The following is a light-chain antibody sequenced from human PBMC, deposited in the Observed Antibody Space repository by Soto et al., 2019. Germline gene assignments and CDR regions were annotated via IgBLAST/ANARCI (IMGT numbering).Light chain of an antibody. V-gene: IGKV3-15*01. CDR3: QQYNNWPPFT. CDR1: QSVSGN. J-gene: IGKJ3*01. Sequence: EIVMTQSPATLSVSPGERATLSCRASQSVSGNLVWYQQKPGQAPRLLIYGASTRATGIPARFSGSGSGTEFTLTISSLQSEDFALYYCQQYNNWPPFTFGPGTKVDIK. CDR2: GAS.